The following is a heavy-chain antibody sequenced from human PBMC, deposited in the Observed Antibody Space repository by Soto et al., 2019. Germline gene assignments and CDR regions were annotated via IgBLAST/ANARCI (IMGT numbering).Heavy chain of an antibody. V-gene: IGHV3-30-3*01. J-gene: IGHJ6*02. CDR2: ISYDGSNK. CDR1: GFTFSSYA. CDR3: ARSRVLRYFDWLFPQYYYYYYGMDV. Sequence: HPGGSLRLSCAASGFTFSSYAMHWVRQAPGKGLEWVAVISYDGSNKYYADSVKGRFTISRDNSKNTLYLQMNSLRAVDTAVYYCARSRVLRYFDWLFPQYYYYYYGMDVWGQGTTVTVSS. D-gene: IGHD3-9*01.